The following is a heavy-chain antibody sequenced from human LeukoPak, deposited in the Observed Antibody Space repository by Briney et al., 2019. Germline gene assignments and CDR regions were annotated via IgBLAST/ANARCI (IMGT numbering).Heavy chain of an antibody. D-gene: IGHD3-10*01. V-gene: IGHV4-39*01. CDR1: GDSISSSSYY. CDR3: AGDGSGRFDY. Sequence: TASETLSLTCTVSGDSISSSSYYWGWIRQPPGKGLEWIGSIYYSGSTYYNPSLKSRVTISVDTSENQFSLKLSSVTAADTAVYYCAGDGSGRFDYWGQGTLVTVSS. J-gene: IGHJ4*02. CDR2: IYYSGST.